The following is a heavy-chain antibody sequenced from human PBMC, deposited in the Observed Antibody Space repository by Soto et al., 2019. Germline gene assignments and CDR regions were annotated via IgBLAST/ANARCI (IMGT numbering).Heavy chain of an antibody. V-gene: IGHV3-33*01. CDR2: IWYDGSND. D-gene: IGHD4-4*01. CDR3: ARGVAPGDYSLSYLHP. J-gene: IGHJ5*02. Sequence: QVQLVESGGGVVQPGRSLRLACAASGFTFNTYGMHWVRQAPGKGLEWVAVIWYDGSNDNYADPVKGRFTISRDNSRTTLFLQMDSLRVEDTAGYYCARGVAPGDYSLSYLHPWGQGTLVTVSS. CDR1: GFTFNTYG.